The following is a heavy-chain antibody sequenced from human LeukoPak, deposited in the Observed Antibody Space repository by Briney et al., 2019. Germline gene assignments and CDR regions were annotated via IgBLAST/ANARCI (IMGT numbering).Heavy chain of an antibody. V-gene: IGHV4-34*01. CDR1: GDSFSGYY. CDR2: INHSGST. J-gene: IGHJ4*02. Sequence: PSETLSLTCAVYGDSFSGYYWTWIRQPPGKGLEWIGEINHSGSTNYNPSLKSRVTTSVDTSKNQFSLNLTSVTAADTAIYYCATNVPGTTYFDPWGQGTLVTVSS. CDR3: ATNVPGTTYFDP. D-gene: IGHD1-14*01.